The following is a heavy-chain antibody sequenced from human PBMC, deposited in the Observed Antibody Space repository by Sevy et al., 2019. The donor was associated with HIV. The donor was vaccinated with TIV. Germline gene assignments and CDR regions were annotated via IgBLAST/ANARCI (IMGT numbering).Heavy chain of an antibody. V-gene: IGHV3-7*01. CDR2: IKQDGSDK. CDR1: GFTFSSHW. CDR3: ARDTGGIGMDV. Sequence: GGSLRLSCAASGFTFSSHWMSWVRQAPGKGLEWVANIKQDGSDKYYVDSVKGRFTISSDNAKNSLSLQMNSLRAEETAVYYCARDTGGIGMDVWGQGTTVTVSS. J-gene: IGHJ6*02. D-gene: IGHD6-13*01.